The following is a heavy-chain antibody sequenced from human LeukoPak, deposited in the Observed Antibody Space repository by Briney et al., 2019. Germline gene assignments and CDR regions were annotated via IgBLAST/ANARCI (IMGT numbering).Heavy chain of an antibody. CDR1: GFTFSSYW. CDR2: INSDGSST. V-gene: IGHV3-74*01. Sequence: GGSLRLPCAASGFTFSSYWMHWVRQAPGKGLVWVSRINSDGSSTSYADSVKGRFTISRDNAKNTLYPQMNSLRAEDTAVYYCARGGGGKDFDYWGQGTLVTVSS. J-gene: IGHJ4*02. D-gene: IGHD2-15*01. CDR3: ARGGGGKDFDY.